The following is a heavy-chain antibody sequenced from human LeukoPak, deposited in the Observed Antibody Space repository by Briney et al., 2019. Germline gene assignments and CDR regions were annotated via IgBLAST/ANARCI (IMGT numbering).Heavy chain of an antibody. CDR1: GYSFTSYW. D-gene: IGHD3-10*01. V-gene: IGHV5-51*01. J-gene: IGHJ6*02. CDR3: ARLGRITMVRGVIYYYGMDV. Sequence: GESLQISCKGSGYSFTSYWIGWVRQMPGKGLEWMGIIYPGDSDTRYSPSFQGQVTISADKSISTAYLQWSSLKASDTAMYYCARLGRITMVRGVIYYYGMDVWGQGTTVTVSS. CDR2: IYPGDSDT.